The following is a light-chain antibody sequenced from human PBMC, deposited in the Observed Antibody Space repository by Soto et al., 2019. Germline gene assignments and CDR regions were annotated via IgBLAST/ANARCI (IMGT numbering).Light chain of an antibody. J-gene: IGKJ1*01. CDR3: QQYNTYPWT. CDR2: DAS. Sequence: DIQMTQSPSTLSASVGDRVTITCRASQSISSWLAWYQQKPGKTPNLLIYDASNLGSGVPSRFSGSGSGTEFTLTISSLQPDDFATYYCQQYNTYPWTFGQGTKV. CDR1: QSISSW. V-gene: IGKV1-5*01.